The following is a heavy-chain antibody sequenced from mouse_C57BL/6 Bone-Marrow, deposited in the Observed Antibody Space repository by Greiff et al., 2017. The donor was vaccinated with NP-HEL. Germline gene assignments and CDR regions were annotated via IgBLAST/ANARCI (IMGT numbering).Heavy chain of an antibody. D-gene: IGHD2-2*01. CDR1: GYTFTSYW. CDR2: IDPSDSYT. J-gene: IGHJ4*01. V-gene: IGHV1-69*01. Sequence: QVQLQQPGAELVMPGASVKLSCKASGYTFTSYWMHWVKQRPGQGLEWIGEIDPSDSYTNYNQKFKGKSTLTVDKSSSTAYMQLSSLTSEDSAAYYCAIYYGYPYAMDYWGQGTSVTVSS. CDR3: AIYYGYPYAMDY.